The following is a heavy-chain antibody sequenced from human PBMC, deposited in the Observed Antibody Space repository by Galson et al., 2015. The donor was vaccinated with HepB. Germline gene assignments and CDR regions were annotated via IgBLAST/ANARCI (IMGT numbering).Heavy chain of an antibody. CDR1: GYTFTSYD. D-gene: IGHD3-3*01. V-gene: IGHV1-8*01. CDR2: MNPNSGNT. J-gene: IGHJ6*02. Sequence: VSCKASGYTFTSYDINWVRQATGQGLGWMGWMNPNSGNTGYAQKFQGRVTMTRNTSISTAYMELSSLRSEDTAVYYCARSRFLEWLLYRYDDGMDVWGQGTTVTVSS. CDR3: ARSRFLEWLLYRYDDGMDV.